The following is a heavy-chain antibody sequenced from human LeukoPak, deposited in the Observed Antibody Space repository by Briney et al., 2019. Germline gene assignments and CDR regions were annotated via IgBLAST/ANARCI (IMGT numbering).Heavy chain of an antibody. CDR2: MNPNSANT. CDR3: ARASTSWYTGDQYYFDY. V-gene: IGHV1-8*01. CDR1: GYTFTSYD. J-gene: IGHJ4*02. Sequence: GASVKVSCKASGYTFTSYDINWVRQATGQGLDWMGWMNPNSANTGYAQKFRGRVTMTGNTSISTAYMELSSLRSEDTAVYYCARASTSWYTGDQYYFDYWGQGTLVTVSS. D-gene: IGHD6-13*01.